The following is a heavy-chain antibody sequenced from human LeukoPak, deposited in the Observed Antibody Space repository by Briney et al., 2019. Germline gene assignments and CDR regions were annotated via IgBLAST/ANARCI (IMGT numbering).Heavy chain of an antibody. CDR3: AKGAYYDFWSGYGPSNWFDP. CDR2: ISGSSGST. V-gene: IGHV3-23*01. D-gene: IGHD3-3*01. CDR1: GFTFSSYA. J-gene: IGHJ5*02. Sequence: GGSLRLSCAASGFTFSSYAVSWVRQAPGKGLEWVSAISGSSGSTYYADSVKGRFTISRDNSKNTLYLQMNSLRAEDTAVYYCAKGAYYDFWSGYGPSNWFDPWGQGTLVTVSS.